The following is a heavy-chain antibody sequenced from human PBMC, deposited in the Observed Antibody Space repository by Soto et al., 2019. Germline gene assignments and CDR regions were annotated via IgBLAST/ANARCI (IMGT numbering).Heavy chain of an antibody. CDR2: ISGSGGST. CDR1: GFTFSSYA. CDR3: AKSQRYDFWSGYYRSDYYYYYYMDV. D-gene: IGHD3-3*01. J-gene: IGHJ6*03. Sequence: EVQLLESGGGLVQPGGSLRLSCAASGFTFSSYAMSWVRQAPGKGLEWVSAISGSGGSTYYADSGKGRFTISRDNSKNTLYLQMNSLRAEDTAVYYCAKSQRYDFWSGYYRSDYYYYYYMDVWGKGTTVTVSS. V-gene: IGHV3-23*01.